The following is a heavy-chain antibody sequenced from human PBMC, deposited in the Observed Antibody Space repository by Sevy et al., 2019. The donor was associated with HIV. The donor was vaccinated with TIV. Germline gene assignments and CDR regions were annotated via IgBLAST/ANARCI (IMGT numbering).Heavy chain of an antibody. J-gene: IGHJ2*01. D-gene: IGHD3-16*02. CDR3: ARGGERVIPSPVLGLGPWTKYWYFDL. V-gene: IGHV4-34*01. CDR1: VGSFSNYY. Sequence: SETLSLTCAVYVGSFSNYYWTWIRQPPGKGLEWIGEINHSGSTNYNPSLKSRVTMSVDTSKNQFSLKLSSVTAADTAIYYCARGGERVIPSPVLGLGPWTKYWYFDLWGRRTLVTVSS. CDR2: INHSGST.